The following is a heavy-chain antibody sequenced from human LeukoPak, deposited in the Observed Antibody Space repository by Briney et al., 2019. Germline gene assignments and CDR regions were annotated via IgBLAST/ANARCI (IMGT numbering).Heavy chain of an antibody. J-gene: IGHJ4*02. CDR3: ARGKFDSSGYYIDY. V-gene: IGHV3-20*04. Sequence: GGSLRLSCAASGFTFDDYGMSWVRHAPGKGLEWVFGINWNGDNTNYADSLKGRFTISRDNAKNSLYLQMNSLRSEDTAVYYCARGKFDSSGYYIDYWGQGTLVTVSS. CDR2: INWNGDNT. CDR1: GFTFDDYG. D-gene: IGHD3-22*01.